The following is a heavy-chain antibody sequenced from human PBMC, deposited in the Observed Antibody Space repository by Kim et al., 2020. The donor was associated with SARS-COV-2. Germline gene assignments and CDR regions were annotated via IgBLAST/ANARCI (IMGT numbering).Heavy chain of an antibody. V-gene: IGHV3-66*02. J-gene: IGHJ4*02. CDR2: IYSGGIT. Sequence: GGSLRLSCAASGFTVSYNYMNWVRQAPGKGLEWVSIIYSGGITYYADSVKGRFTISRDNSKNTLYLQMNSLRTEDTAVYYCATRLYSGYASLDYWGQGTLVTVSS. D-gene: IGHD5-12*01. CDR3: ATRLYSGYASLDY. CDR1: GFTVSYNY.